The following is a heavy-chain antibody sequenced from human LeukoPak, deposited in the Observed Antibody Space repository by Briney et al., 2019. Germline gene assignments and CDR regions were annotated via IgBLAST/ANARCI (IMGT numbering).Heavy chain of an antibody. Sequence: GGSLRLSCAASGFTVSSNYMSWVRQAPGKGLEWVSVIYSGGSTYYADSVKGRFTISRDNSKNTLYLQMNSLRGEDTAVYYCARQHSRGGDVFDIWGQGTMVTVSS. J-gene: IGHJ3*02. CDR3: ARQHSRGGDVFDI. V-gene: IGHV3-66*04. CDR1: GFTVSSNY. D-gene: IGHD3-10*01. CDR2: IYSGGST.